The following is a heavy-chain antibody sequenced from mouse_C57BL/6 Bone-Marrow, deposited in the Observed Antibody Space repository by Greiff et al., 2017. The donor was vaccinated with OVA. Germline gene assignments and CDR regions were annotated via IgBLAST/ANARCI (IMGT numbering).Heavy chain of an antibody. CDR3: ARKEGTTVVAYYAMDY. Sequence: VQLVESGPGLVQPSQSLSITCTVSGFSLTSYGVHWVRQSPGKGLEWLGVIWSGGSSDYNAAFISRLSISKDNSKSQVFFKMNSLQADDTAIYYCARKEGTTVVAYYAMDYWGQGTSVTVSS. J-gene: IGHJ4*01. CDR1: GFSLTSYG. CDR2: IWSGGSS. V-gene: IGHV2-2*01. D-gene: IGHD1-1*01.